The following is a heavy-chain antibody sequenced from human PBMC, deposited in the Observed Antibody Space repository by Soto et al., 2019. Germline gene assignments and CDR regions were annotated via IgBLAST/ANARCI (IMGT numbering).Heavy chain of an antibody. CDR1: GFTFSNYY. CDR2: SKNKADSYIP. Sequence: EVQLVESGGGLVQPGGSLRLSCAASGFTFSNYYMDWVRQAPGKGLEWVGRSKNKADSYIPEYAASVKGRFSISRDASKNSLYLQMNSLKTEHPAVYYCTVWGLGNDFGAAWGKGILVTVSS. J-gene: IGHJ4*02. V-gene: IGHV3-72*01. D-gene: IGHD3-16*01. CDR3: TVWGLGNDFGAA.